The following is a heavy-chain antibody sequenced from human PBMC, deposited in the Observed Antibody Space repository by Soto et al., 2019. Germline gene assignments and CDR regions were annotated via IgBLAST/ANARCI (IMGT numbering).Heavy chain of an antibody. CDR1: GGSISSGGYY. Sequence: SETLSLTCTDSGGSISSGGYYWSWIRQHPGKGLEWIGYIYYSGSTYYNPSLKSRVTISVDTSKNQFSLKLSSVTAADTAVYYCARVRYCSGGSCYPRFDPWGQGTLVTVSS. V-gene: IGHV4-31*03. J-gene: IGHJ5*02. D-gene: IGHD2-15*01. CDR2: IYYSGST. CDR3: ARVRYCSGGSCYPRFDP.